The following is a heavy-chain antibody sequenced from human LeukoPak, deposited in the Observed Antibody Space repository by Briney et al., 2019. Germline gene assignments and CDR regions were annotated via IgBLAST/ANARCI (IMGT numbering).Heavy chain of an antibody. CDR1: GNSISSGYY. D-gene: IGHD6-19*01. CDR2: ISHSGST. J-gene: IGHJ4*02. CDR3: ARDPPRYSSGWYSFDY. V-gene: IGHV4-38-2*02. Sequence: SETLSLTCSVSGNSISSGYYWGWIRQPPGKGLKWIGSISHSGSTYYNPSLKSRVTISVDTSKNQFSLKLSSVTAADTAVYYCARDPPRYSSGWYSFDYWGQGTLVTVSS.